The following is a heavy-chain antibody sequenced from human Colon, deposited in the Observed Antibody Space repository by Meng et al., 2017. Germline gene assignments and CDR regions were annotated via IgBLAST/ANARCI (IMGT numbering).Heavy chain of an antibody. D-gene: IGHD1-26*01. V-gene: IGHV4-61*08. CDR2: AST. CDR1: GCSVSRSGYQ. J-gene: IGHJ4*02. CDR3: ARDHMGSLDY. Sequence: QAQLQESGPALVRPSETLSLICTVSGCSVSRSGYQWGWIRQPPGKGLEWSGYASTNYNPSLKSRVTISLDTSRNQFSLSLSSVTAADTAVYYCARDHMGSLDYWGQGILVTVSS.